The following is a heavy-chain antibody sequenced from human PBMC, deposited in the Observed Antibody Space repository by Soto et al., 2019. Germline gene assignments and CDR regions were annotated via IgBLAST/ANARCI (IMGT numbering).Heavy chain of an antibody. CDR1: GGSFSGYY. D-gene: IGHD2-21*02. CDR3: ARHPSDFWFDP. Sequence: SETLSLTCAVYGGSFSGYYWNWLRQPPGEGLEWIGKIDQSGSTNYNPSLKSRVTVSVDTSKNQFSLKLSSVTAADTAVYYCARHPSDFWFDPWGQGTLVTVSS. J-gene: IGHJ5*02. V-gene: IGHV4-34*01. CDR2: IDQSGST.